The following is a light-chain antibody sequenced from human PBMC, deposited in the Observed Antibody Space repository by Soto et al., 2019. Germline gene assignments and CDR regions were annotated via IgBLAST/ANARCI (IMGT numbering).Light chain of an antibody. CDR1: SGHSSYA. CDR3: QTWGSGDVI. J-gene: IGLJ2*01. Sequence: QPVLTQSPSASASLGASVKLTCTLSSGHSSYAIAWHQRQSEKGPRYLMKLNSDGSHYKGDGIPDRFSGSSSGAERYLTISSLQSEDEADFYCQTWGSGDVIFGGGTKLTVL. V-gene: IGLV4-69*01. CDR2: LNSDGSH.